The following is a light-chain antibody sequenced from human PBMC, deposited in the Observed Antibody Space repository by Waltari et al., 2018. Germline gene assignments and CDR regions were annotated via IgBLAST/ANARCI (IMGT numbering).Light chain of an antibody. J-gene: IGLJ1*01. CDR2: LNSDGSH. CDR3: QTWGTGILV. Sequence: QLVLTQSPSASASLGASVKLTCTLSSGHSSYAIAWHQQQPEKGPRYLMKLNSDGSHSKGDGIPYRFSGSSSGAERYLTISSLQSEDEADYYCQTWGTGILVFGTGTKVTVL. V-gene: IGLV4-69*01. CDR1: SGHSSYA.